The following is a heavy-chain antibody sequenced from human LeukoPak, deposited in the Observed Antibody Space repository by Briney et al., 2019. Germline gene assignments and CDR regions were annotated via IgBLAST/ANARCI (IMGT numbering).Heavy chain of an antibody. Sequence: GGSLRLSCAASGFTFTTYGMSWVRQAPGKGLEWVSTIANSGGSTYYADSVKGRFTISRDNSKNTLYLQMNSLRAEDMAVYYCAKSHSVEQRGYFDYWGQGTLVTVSS. J-gene: IGHJ4*02. CDR3: AKSHSVEQRGYFDY. CDR2: IANSGGST. V-gene: IGHV3-23*01. D-gene: IGHD1/OR15-1a*01. CDR1: GFTFTTYG.